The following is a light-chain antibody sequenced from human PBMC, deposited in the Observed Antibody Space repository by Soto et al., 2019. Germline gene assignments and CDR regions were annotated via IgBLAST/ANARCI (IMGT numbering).Light chain of an antibody. CDR3: QPSYNTPLT. Sequence: DIQMTQSPSSLSASVGDRVTITCRASQSISGYLNWYQQKPGKAPKLLIYGASSLQSGVPSRFSGSGSGTDFTLTISSLQPGDFATYYCQPSYNTPLTFGQGTRLEIK. J-gene: IGKJ5*01. CDR1: QSISGY. V-gene: IGKV1-39*01. CDR2: GAS.